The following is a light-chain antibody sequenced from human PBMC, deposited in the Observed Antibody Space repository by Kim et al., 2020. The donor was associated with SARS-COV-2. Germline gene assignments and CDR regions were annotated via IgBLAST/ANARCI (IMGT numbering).Light chain of an antibody. V-gene: IGKV3-20*01. CDR1: QSVTRGY. CDR3: QQHGSSPYT. Sequence: LSPGERGTLTCRASQSVTRGYLAWYQHKPGQAHRLLIYGASTRATGIPDRFSGSGSGTDFILTISRVEPEDFAVYYCQQHGSSPYTFGQGTKLEI. CDR2: GAS. J-gene: IGKJ2*01.